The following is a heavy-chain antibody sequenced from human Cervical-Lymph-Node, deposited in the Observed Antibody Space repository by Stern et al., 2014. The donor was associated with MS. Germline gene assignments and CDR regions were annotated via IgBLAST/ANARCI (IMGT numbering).Heavy chain of an antibody. D-gene: IGHD1-26*01. V-gene: IGHV3-9*01. CDR2: ISWNSGGI. CDR3: AKDTYSGSYPGGRNYFDY. Sequence: EVQLVVSGGGLVQPGRSLRLSCAASGFTFDDYAMHWVRQAPGKGLEWVSGISWNSGGIGYADSVKGRFTISRDNAKNSLYLQMNSLRAEDTALYYCAKDTYSGSYPGGRNYFDYWGQGTLVTVSS. J-gene: IGHJ4*02. CDR1: GFTFDDYA.